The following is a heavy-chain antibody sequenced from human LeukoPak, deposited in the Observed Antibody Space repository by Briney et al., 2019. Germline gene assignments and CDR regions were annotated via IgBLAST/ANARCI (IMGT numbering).Heavy chain of an antibody. Sequence: TSETLSLTCTVSGGSISSSSYYWGWIRQPPGKGLEWIGSIYFSGSTYYNPSLKSRVTISVDTSKNQFSLKLSSVTAADTAAYYCARHPSYWGQGTLVTVSS. V-gene: IGHV4-39*01. CDR2: IYFSGST. CDR1: GGSISSSSYY. CDR3: ARHPSY. J-gene: IGHJ4*02.